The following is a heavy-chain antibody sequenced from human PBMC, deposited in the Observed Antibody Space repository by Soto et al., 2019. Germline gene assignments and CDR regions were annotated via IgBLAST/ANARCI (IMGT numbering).Heavy chain of an antibody. CDR1: GASIGSSNW. CDR2: IYHSGST. CDR3: ARERPNCGGDCYSSFYYYGMDV. V-gene: IGHV4-4*02. J-gene: IGHJ6*02. Sequence: SVTLSLNCFITGASIGSSNWWGSVRQTPGKGLEWIGEIYHSGSTNYNPSLKSRVTISVDKSKNQFSLKLSSVTAADTAVYYCARERPNCGGDCYSSFYYYGMDVWGQGTTVT. D-gene: IGHD2-21*02.